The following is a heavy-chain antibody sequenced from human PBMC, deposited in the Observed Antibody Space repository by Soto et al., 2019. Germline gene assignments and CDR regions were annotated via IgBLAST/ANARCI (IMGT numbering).Heavy chain of an antibody. CDR1: GFTFSTYS. Sequence: PGGSLRLSCAASGFTFSTYSMSWVRQAPGKGLEWVSVVGGSGKTTYYADSVKGRFTVSRDNSKNTLYLQMNSLRAEDTAVYYCAKKSSGTYPFDYWGQGTLVTVSS. D-gene: IGHD1-26*01. V-gene: IGHV3-23*01. J-gene: IGHJ4*02. CDR3: AKKSSGTYPFDY. CDR2: VGGSGKTT.